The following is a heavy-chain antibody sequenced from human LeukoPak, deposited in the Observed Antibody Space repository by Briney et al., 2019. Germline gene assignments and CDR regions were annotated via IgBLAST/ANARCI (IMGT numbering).Heavy chain of an antibody. D-gene: IGHD6-19*01. Sequence: SETLSLTCAVFDDSIYSNKWWSWVRQPPGKGLEWIGEISQTGITYYDPSLKSRTTISIDRSKNHFSLTLTSATAADTAVYFCASHMAVAGTRGFDDWGPGTLVTVSS. CDR3: ASHMAVAGTRGFDD. J-gene: IGHJ4*02. CDR2: ISQTGIT. V-gene: IGHV4-4*02. CDR1: DDSIYSNKW.